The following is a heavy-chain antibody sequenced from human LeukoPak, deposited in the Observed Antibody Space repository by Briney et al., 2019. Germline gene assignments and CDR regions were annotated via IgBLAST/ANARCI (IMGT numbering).Heavy chain of an antibody. Sequence: ASVTVSCKASGGTFSSYAISWVRQAPGQGLEWMGGIIPIFGTANYAQKFQGRVTITTDESTSTAYMEVSWLTSDATAIYYCARADRLDGGPYLIGPWGQGTLVTVSS. D-gene: IGHD2-21*01. CDR1: GGTFSSYA. CDR2: IIPIFGTA. V-gene: IGHV1-69*05. CDR3: ARADRLDGGPYLIGP. J-gene: IGHJ5*02.